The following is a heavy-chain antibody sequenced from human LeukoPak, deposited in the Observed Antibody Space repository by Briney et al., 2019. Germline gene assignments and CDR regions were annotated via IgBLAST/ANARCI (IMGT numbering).Heavy chain of an antibody. J-gene: IGHJ4*02. D-gene: IGHD4-23*01. CDR2: ISSSSSYI. CDR3: ALTNYGGNSPFGDY. CDR1: GFTFSSYS. V-gene: IGHV3-21*01. Sequence: KTAGSLRLSCAASGFTFSSYSRNWVRQAPGKGLEWISSISSSSSYIYYADSVKGRFTISRDNAKNSLYLQMNSLRAEDTAVYYCALTNYGGNSPFGDYWGQGTLVTVST.